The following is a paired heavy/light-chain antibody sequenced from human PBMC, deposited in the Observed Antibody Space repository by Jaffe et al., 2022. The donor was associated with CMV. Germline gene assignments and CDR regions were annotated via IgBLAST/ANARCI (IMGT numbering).Light chain of an antibody. V-gene: IGLV3-1*01. CDR1: ELGSKY. Sequence: SYELTQPPSVSVSPGQTASITCSGDELGSKYTCWYQQNPGQSPVLVIYQNTKRPSGIPERFSGSNSGNTATLTISGTQAVDEADYYCQAWDSSTAVFGGGTKLTVL. CDR2: QNT. CDR3: QAWDSSTAV. J-gene: IGLJ2*01.
Heavy chain of an antibody. Sequence: EVQLVESGGGLVNPGGSLRLSCAASGFTFSKAWMSWVRQAPGKGLEWVGRIKSKTDGGTTDYAAPVKGRFTISRDDSRNRLYLQMNSLKTEDTAVYYCAASYSTSSIYYYYMDVWGKGTTVTVSS. V-gene: IGHV3-15*01. CDR2: IKSKTDGGTT. CDR3: AASYSTSSIYYYYMDV. J-gene: IGHJ6*03. CDR1: GFTFSKAW. D-gene: IGHD6-6*01.